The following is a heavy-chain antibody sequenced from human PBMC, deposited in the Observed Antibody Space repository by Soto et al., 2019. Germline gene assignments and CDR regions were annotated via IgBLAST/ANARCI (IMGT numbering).Heavy chain of an antibody. CDR1: GGSFSGYY. V-gene: IGHV4-34*01. Sequence: ETLSLTCAVYGGSFSGYYWSWIRQPPGKGLEWIGEINHSGSTNYNPSLKSRVTISVDTSKNQFSLKLSSVTAADTAVYYCARGSSIPYDSSGYYFLFDYWGQGTLVTVSS. J-gene: IGHJ4*02. CDR3: ARGSSIPYDSSGYYFLFDY. CDR2: INHSGST. D-gene: IGHD3-22*01.